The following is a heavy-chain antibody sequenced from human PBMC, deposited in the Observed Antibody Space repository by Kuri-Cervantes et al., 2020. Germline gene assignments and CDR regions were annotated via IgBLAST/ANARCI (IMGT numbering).Heavy chain of an antibody. CDR3: ARGPLARSSTSCYDY. V-gene: IGHV4-34*01. CDR2: INHSGST. Sequence: SETLSLTCVVYGGSFSVYYWNWIRQPPGKGLEWIGDINHSGSTNYNPSLKSRATISVDTSKNQFSLKLSSVTAADTAVYYCARGPLARSSTSCYDYWGQGTLVTVSS. D-gene: IGHD2-2*01. CDR1: GGSFSVYY. J-gene: IGHJ4*02.